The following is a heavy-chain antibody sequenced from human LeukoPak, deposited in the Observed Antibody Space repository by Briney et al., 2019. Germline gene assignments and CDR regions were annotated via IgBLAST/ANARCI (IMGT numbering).Heavy chain of an antibody. CDR2: ISYDGSNK. D-gene: IGHD3-22*01. Sequence: GGSLRLSCAASGFTFSSYGMHWVRQAPGKGLDWVAVISYDGSNKYYADSVKGRFTISRDNSKNTLYLQMNSLRAEDTAVYYCAKDGLHHSNGPGWGMDVWGQGTTVTVSS. CDR3: AKDGLHHSNGPGWGMDV. J-gene: IGHJ6*02. V-gene: IGHV3-30*18. CDR1: GFTFSSYG.